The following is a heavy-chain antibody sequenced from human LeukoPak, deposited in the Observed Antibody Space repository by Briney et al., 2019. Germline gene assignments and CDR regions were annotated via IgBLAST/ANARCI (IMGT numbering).Heavy chain of an antibody. J-gene: IGHJ3*02. CDR1: GFTVSSNY. D-gene: IGHD5-12*01. CDR2: IYPGGNT. CDR3: ASRRSGQSFDI. V-gene: IGHV3-53*01. Sequence: PGGSLRLSCAASGFTVSSNYMSWVRQAPGKGLEWVSVIYPGGNTYYTNSATGRFTVSTANSKHTLYLHINITRAEDTAVSYIASRRSGQSFDIWGEGTMVSVPS.